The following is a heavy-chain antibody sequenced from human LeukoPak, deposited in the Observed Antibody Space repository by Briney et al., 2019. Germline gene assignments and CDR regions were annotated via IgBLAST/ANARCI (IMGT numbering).Heavy chain of an antibody. CDR1: GGSISSDGYY. D-gene: IGHD6-13*01. Sequence: PSETLSLTCTVSGGSISSDGYYWSWIRQHPGKGLEWIGAIYYTGSTYYNPSLKGRATISVDTSKNHFSLKLTSVTAADTAVYYCARGTGGAAAADFDPWGQGTLVTVSS. V-gene: IGHV4-31*03. CDR2: IYYTGST. J-gene: IGHJ5*02. CDR3: ARGTGGAAAADFDP.